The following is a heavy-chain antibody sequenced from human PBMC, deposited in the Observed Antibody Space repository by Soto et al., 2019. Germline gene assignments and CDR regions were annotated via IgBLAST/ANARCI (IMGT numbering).Heavy chain of an antibody. Sequence: ASVNVSCKASGYTFTSYGISWVRQAPGQGLDWMGWISAYNGNTKYAQDLQGRVAMTTDTSTSTAYMELRSLTSDDTAVYYCARFTGGSYNTYYFYYGMDVWGQGTTVTVSS. J-gene: IGHJ6*02. CDR1: GYTFTSYG. D-gene: IGHD2-15*01. V-gene: IGHV1-18*04. CDR2: ISAYNGNT. CDR3: ARFTGGSYNTYYFYYGMDV.